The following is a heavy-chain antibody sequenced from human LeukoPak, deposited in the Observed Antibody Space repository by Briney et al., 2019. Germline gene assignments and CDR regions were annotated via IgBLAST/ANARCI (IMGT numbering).Heavy chain of an antibody. Sequence: SQTLSLTCTVSGGSISSAGYYWSWIRQHPGKGLEWIGYIYYSGSTYYNPSLKSRVAISGDTSKNQFSLKLSSVTAADTAVYYCARGRPLRFLFGQQLGLYFDYWGQGTLVTVSS. CDR2: IYYSGST. J-gene: IGHJ4*02. CDR1: GGSISSAGYY. V-gene: IGHV4-31*03. CDR3: ARGRPLRFLFGQQLGLYFDY. D-gene: IGHD6-13*01.